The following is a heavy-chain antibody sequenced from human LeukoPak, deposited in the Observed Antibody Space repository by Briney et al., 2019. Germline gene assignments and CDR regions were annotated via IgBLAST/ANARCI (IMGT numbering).Heavy chain of an antibody. CDR3: AELGITMIGGV. V-gene: IGHV3-11*04. CDR2: ISSSGSTI. Sequence: GGPLRLSCAPSGFPFNDSYMNGVPQAPGKGREGVSYISSSGSTIYYADSLKGRFTISRDNAKSSLYLQMNSLRAEDTAGYYCAELGITMIGGVWGKGTTVTISS. J-gene: IGHJ6*04. D-gene: IGHD3-10*02. CDR1: GFPFNDSY.